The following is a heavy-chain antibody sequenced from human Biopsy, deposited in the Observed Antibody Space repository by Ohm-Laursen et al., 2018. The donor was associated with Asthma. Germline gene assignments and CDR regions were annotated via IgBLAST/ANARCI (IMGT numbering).Heavy chain of an antibody. D-gene: IGHD6-19*01. CDR2: ISFDGSNE. CDR3: AREGVAGTHIED. Sequence: SLRLSCAASGFSFSNFGMHWVRQAPGKGLEWVAVISFDGSNEDYADSVKGRFTISRDNSKNTLSLQMNSLTAEDTAVYYCAREGVAGTHIEDWGQGTLVTVSS. V-gene: IGHV3-30*03. J-gene: IGHJ4*02. CDR1: GFSFSNFG.